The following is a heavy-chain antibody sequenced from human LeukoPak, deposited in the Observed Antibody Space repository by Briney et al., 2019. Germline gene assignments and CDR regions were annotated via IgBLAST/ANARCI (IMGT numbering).Heavy chain of an antibody. CDR1: GDSIGSYY. V-gene: IGHV4-4*07. CDR3: ASLGDGYNPAVYAFDY. D-gene: IGHD5-24*01. J-gene: IGHJ4*02. Sequence: SETLSLTCTVSGDSIGSYYWSWIRQPAGKGLGWIGRVYTSGATYHNPSLKSRVTMSVDRATNQFSLRLSSVTAADTAVYYCASLGDGYNPAVYAFDYWGQGTLVTVSS. CDR2: VYTSGAT.